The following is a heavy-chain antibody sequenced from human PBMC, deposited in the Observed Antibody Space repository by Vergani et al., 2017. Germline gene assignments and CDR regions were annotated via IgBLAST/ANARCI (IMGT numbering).Heavy chain of an antibody. CDR2: IKSDGSIT. CDR1: GFSFSGYW. J-gene: IGHJ5*01. CDR3: VRARCSGPCFMSNWFDS. D-gene: IGHD5-12*01. V-gene: IGHV3-74*02. Sequence: EVQLVESGGGLVQPGGSLRLSCEGSGFSFSGYWMHWVRQSPEKGLVWVSRIKSDGSITNYADSVKGRFTISRDNAKNTLYLEMNSLRGDDTAIYHCVRARCSGPCFMSNWFDSWGQGTLVTVSS.